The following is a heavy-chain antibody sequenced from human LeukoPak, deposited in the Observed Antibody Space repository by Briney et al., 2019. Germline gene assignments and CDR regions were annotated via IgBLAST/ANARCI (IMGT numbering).Heavy chain of an antibody. J-gene: IGHJ3*02. CDR2: IYSSGST. CDR3: ARYCSSTSCYDYDAFDI. Sequence: SETLSLTCTVSGSSISNDYWSWIRQPAGKRLEWIGHIYSSGSTNYNPSLKSRVTMSVDTSKNQFSLKLSSVTAADTAVYYCARYCSSTSCYDYDAFDIWGQGTMVTVSS. D-gene: IGHD2-2*01. CDR1: GSSISNDY. V-gene: IGHV4-4*07.